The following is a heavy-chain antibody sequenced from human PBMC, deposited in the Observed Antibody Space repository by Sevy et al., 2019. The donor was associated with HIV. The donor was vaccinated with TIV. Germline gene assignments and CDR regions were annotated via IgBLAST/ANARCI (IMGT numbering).Heavy chain of an antibody. J-gene: IGHJ4*02. CDR2: ISAYNGNT. Sequence: ASVKVSCKASGYTFTSYGISWVRQAPGQGLEWMGWISAYNGNTNYAQKLQGRVTMTTDTSTSTAYMELRSLRSDDTAVYYCATTKDYYDSSGSPFDSWGQGTLVTVSS. CDR1: GYTFTSYG. D-gene: IGHD3-22*01. V-gene: IGHV1-18*01. CDR3: ATTKDYYDSSGSPFDS.